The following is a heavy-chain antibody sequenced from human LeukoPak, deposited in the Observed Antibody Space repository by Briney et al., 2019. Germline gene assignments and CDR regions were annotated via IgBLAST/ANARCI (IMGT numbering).Heavy chain of an antibody. CDR2: ISYDGSNK. Sequence: GRSLRLSCAASGFTFSSYAMHWVRQAPGKGLEWVAVISYDGSNKYYADSVKGRFTISRDNSKNTLYLQMNSLRAEDTAVYYCASTLAQQLVRGYFQHWGQGTLVTVSS. J-gene: IGHJ1*01. V-gene: IGHV3-30-3*01. D-gene: IGHD6-13*01. CDR3: ASTLAQQLVRGYFQH. CDR1: GFTFSSYA.